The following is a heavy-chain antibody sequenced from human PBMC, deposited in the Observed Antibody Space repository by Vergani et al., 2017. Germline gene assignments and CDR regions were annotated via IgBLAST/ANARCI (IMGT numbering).Heavy chain of an antibody. V-gene: IGHV1-3*01. CDR2: INAGNGNT. CDR3: ARHSNYLPYFDY. Sequence: QVQLVQSGAEVKKPGASVKVSCKASGYTFTSYAMHWVRQSPGQRLEWMGWINAGNGNTKYSQKFQGRVTITRDTSASTAYMELSSLRSDDTAVYYCARHSNYLPYFDYWGQGTLVTVSS. CDR1: GYTFTSYA. D-gene: IGHD4-11*01. J-gene: IGHJ4*02.